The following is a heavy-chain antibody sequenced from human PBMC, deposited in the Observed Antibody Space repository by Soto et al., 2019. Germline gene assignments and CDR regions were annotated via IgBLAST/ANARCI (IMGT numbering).Heavy chain of an antibody. CDR3: ARGQRYFDWLPIKAPFDY. V-gene: IGHV4-34*01. D-gene: IGHD3-9*01. CDR2: INHSGST. CDR1: GGSFSGYY. Sequence: SETLSLTCAVYGGSFSGYYWSWIRQPPGKGLEWIGEINHSGSTNYNPSLKSRVTISVDTSKNQFSLKLSSVTAADTAVYYCARGQRYFDWLPIKAPFDYWGQGTLVTVSS. J-gene: IGHJ4*02.